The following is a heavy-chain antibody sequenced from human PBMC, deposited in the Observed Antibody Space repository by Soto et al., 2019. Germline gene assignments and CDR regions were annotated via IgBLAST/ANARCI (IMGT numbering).Heavy chain of an antibody. V-gene: IGHV3-23*01. Sequence: GGSLRLSCAASGFTFSSYAMSWVRQAPGKELEWVKAISGSGGSTYYADSVKGRFTISRDNSKNTLYLQMNSLRAEDTAVYYCAKSGYYDSSGYSGGSWFDPWGQGTLVTFSS. J-gene: IGHJ5*02. CDR3: AKSGYYDSSGYSGGSWFDP. D-gene: IGHD3-22*01. CDR2: ISGSGGST. CDR1: GFTFSSYA.